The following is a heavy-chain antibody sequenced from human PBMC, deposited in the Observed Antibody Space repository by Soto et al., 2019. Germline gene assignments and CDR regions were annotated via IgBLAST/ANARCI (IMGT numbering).Heavy chain of an antibody. CDR2: IYYSGST. V-gene: IGHV4-61*03. D-gene: IGHD3-9*01. CDR1: RRSVSSGRYY. Sequence: SETLSLTCTVSRRSVSSGRYYWSWIRQPPGKGLEWIGYIYYSGSTNYNPSLKSRVTITVATSKNHFSLKLSSVPAADTAVYYCARDEWCDFYWLYSQGFNCSNGMDVWGQGTTVTVAS. J-gene: IGHJ6*02. CDR3: ARDEWCDFYWLYSQGFNCSNGMDV.